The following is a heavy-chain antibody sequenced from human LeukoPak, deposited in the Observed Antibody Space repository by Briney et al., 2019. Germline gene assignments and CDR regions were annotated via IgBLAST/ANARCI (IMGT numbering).Heavy chain of an antibody. CDR2: INPSGGST. J-gene: IGHJ3*02. CDR3: ARDRVLRYFDWFHAFDI. D-gene: IGHD3-9*01. Sequence: ASVKVSCKASGYTFTSYYMHWVRQAPGQGLEWMGIINPSGGSTSYAQKFQGRVTMTRDASTSTVYMELSSLRSEDTAVYYCARDRVLRYFDWFHAFDIWGQGTMVTVSS. CDR1: GYTFTSYY. V-gene: IGHV1-46*01.